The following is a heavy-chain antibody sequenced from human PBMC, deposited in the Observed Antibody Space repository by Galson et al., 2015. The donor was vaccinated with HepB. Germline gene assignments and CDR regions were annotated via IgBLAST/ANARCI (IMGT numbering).Heavy chain of an antibody. V-gene: IGHV3-11*06. Sequence: SLRLSCAASGFTFSDYYMSWIRQAPGKGLEWVSYISSSSSYTNYADSVKGRFTISRDNAKNSLYLQTNSLRAEDTAVHYCAGDILTGYLGMDVWGQGTTVTVSS. CDR1: GFTFSDYY. J-gene: IGHJ6*02. D-gene: IGHD3-9*01. CDR3: AGDILTGYLGMDV. CDR2: ISSSSSYT.